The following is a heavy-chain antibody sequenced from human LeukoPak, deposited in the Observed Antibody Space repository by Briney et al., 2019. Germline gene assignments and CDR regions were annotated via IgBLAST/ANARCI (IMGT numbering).Heavy chain of an antibody. J-gene: IGHJ5*02. V-gene: IGHV1-69*13. CDR1: GGTFTNYY. CDR3: ARRPEIVVTGTTVRAYTWFAP. D-gene: IGHD1-20*01. CDR2: IMPIFGTA. Sequence: GASVKVSCKTSGGTFTNYYSSWLRQAPGQGLEWMGGIMPIFGTAHYVEKFRGRVTITADESTNTVFLAMRSLKSDDTAVYFCARRPEIVVTGTTVRAYTWFAPWGQGTLLTVSS.